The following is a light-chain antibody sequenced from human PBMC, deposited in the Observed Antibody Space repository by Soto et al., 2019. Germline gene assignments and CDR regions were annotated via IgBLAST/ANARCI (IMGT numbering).Light chain of an antibody. CDR1: QGISSA. V-gene: IGKV1-13*02. J-gene: IGKJ4*01. CDR2: DAS. Sequence: AIQLTQSPSSLSASVGDRVTITCRASQGISSALAWYQQKPGKAPNLLIYDASSLESGVPSRFSGSGSGTDFTLTISSLQPEDFATYYCQQFNSYSTFGGGTKVEIK. CDR3: QQFNSYST.